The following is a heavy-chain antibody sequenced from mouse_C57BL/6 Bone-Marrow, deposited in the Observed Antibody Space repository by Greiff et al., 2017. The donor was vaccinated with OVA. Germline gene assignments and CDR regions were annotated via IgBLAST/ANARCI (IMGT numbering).Heavy chain of an antibody. CDR3: ALIYYEYYYAMDY. D-gene: IGHD2-4*01. Sequence: QVQLKQPGAELVKPGASVKLSCKASGYTFTSYWMHWVKQRPGRGLEWIGRIDPNSGGTKYNEKFKSKATLTVDKPSSTAYMQLSSLTSEDSAVYYCALIYYEYYYAMDYWGQGTSVTVSS. CDR1: GYTFTSYW. V-gene: IGHV1-72*01. CDR2: IDPNSGGT. J-gene: IGHJ4*01.